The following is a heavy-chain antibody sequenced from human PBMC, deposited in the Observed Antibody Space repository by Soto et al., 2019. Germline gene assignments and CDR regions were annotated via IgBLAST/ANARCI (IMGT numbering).Heavy chain of an antibody. Sequence: PSETLSLTCTVSGDSLSTYYWSWIRQPAGERLEWIGRIHDTGRTNYNPSLKSRVTMSVDTSKNQLSLRVNSVTAADTAVYYCARESVSGTYSFDSWGQGTLVTVSS. D-gene: IGHD3-16*01. J-gene: IGHJ4*02. V-gene: IGHV4-4*07. CDR1: GDSLSTYY. CDR2: IHDTGRT. CDR3: ARESVSGTYSFDS.